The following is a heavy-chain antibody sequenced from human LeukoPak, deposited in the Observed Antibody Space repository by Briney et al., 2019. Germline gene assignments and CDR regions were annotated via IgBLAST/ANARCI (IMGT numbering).Heavy chain of an antibody. Sequence: SQTLSLTCTVSGGSISSGDYYWSWLRQPPGTGLEWIGYIYYSGITYYNPSLKSRVTISVDTSKNQFSLKLSSVTAADTAVYYCARVDYIDYGMDVWGQGTTVTVSS. D-gene: IGHD4/OR15-4a*01. CDR1: GGSISSGDYY. J-gene: IGHJ6*02. CDR3: ARVDYIDYGMDV. CDR2: IYYSGIT. V-gene: IGHV4-30-4*01.